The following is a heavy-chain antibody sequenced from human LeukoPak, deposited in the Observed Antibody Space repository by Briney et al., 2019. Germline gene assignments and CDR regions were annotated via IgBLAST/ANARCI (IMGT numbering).Heavy chain of an antibody. V-gene: IGHV3-23*01. CDR3: AKDRLGISGPGY. D-gene: IGHD7-27*01. Sequence: GGSLRLSCAASGFTFSSYGMSWVRQAPGKGLEWVSAISGSGGSTYYADSVKGRFTISRDNSKNTLYLQMNSLRAEDTAVYYCAKDRLGISGPGYWGQGTLVTVSS. J-gene: IGHJ4*02. CDR2: ISGSGGST. CDR1: GFTFSSYG.